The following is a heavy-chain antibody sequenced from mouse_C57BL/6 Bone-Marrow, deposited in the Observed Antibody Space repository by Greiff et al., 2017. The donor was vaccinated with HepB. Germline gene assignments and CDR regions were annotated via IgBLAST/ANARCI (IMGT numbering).Heavy chain of an antibody. CDR1: GFNIKDDY. J-gene: IGHJ2*01. CDR3: TTPLRRGYYFDY. CDR2: IDPENGDT. Sequence: EVKLMESGAELVRPGASVKLSCTASGFNIKDDYMHWVKQRPEQGLEWIGWIDPENGDTEYASKFQGKATITADTSSNTAYLQLSSLTSEDTAVYYCTTPLRRGYYFDYWGQGTTLTVSS. V-gene: IGHV14-4*01.